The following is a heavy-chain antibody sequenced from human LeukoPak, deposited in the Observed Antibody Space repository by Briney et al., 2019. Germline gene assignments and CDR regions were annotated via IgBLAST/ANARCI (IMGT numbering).Heavy chain of an antibody. CDR2: IYYSGST. Sequence: SETLSLTCTVSGGSISNYYWSWIRQPPGKGPEWLGYIYYSGSTNYNPSLKSRVTISVDTSKNQFSLKLNSVTAADTAVYYCARHLDYWGQGTLVTVSS. CDR1: GGSISNYY. J-gene: IGHJ4*02. V-gene: IGHV4-59*08. CDR3: ARHLDY.